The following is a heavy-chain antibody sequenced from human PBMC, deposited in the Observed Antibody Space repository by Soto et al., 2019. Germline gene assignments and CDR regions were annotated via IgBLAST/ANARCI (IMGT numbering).Heavy chain of an antibody. J-gene: IGHJ4*02. D-gene: IGHD3-10*01. CDR2: ISYDGSNK. Sequence: QVQLVESGGGVVQPGRSLRLSCAASGFTFSSYGMHWVRQAPGKGLEWVAGISYDGSNKYYADSVKGRFTISRDNSKNTLYLQMNSLRAEDTAVYYCAKDGPVARGHIMYYFDYWGQGTLVTVSS. CDR1: GFTFSSYG. CDR3: AKDGPVARGHIMYYFDY. V-gene: IGHV3-30*18.